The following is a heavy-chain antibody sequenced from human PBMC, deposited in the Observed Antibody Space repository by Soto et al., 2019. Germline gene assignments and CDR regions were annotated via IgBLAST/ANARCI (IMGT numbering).Heavy chain of an antibody. Sequence: QLQLQESGPGLVKPSETPSLTCTVSGASISSSGNYWGWIRQPPGKGLEWIGSIYYSGSTYYNPSLKSRVTISVDTSKNQFSLKLSSVTAADTAVYYCARQYCTSTSCWYYFDYWGQGTLVTVSS. CDR2: IYYSGST. CDR1: GASISSSGNY. J-gene: IGHJ4*02. D-gene: IGHD2-2*01. CDR3: ARQYCTSTSCWYYFDY. V-gene: IGHV4-39*01.